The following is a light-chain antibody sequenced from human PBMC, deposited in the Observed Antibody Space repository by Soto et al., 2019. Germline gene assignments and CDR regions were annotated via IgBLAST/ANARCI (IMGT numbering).Light chain of an antibody. CDR2: GAS. CDR1: QSVSSSY. J-gene: IGKJ2*01. Sequence: EIVMTQSPATLSLSPGERATLSCGASQSVSSSYLSWYQQKPGQAPRLLIYGASTRATGIPARFSGSGSGTDFTLTISSLQPEDFAVYYCQQDYNLPRTFGQGTKLEIK. V-gene: IGKV3D-7*01. CDR3: QQDYNLPRT.